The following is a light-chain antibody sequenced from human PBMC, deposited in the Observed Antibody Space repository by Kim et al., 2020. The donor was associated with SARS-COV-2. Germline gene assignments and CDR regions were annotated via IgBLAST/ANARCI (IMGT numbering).Light chain of an antibody. CDR3: QHCHSYPIT. J-gene: IGKJ5*01. CDR2: AAS. V-gene: IGKV1-8*01. Sequence: ASIGDRVTITCRASQGIASYLVWYQQKPGKAPKLLIYAASTLQSGVPPRFSGSGSGTDFLLTISSLQPVDFATYYCQHCHSYPITFGQGTRLEIK. CDR1: QGIASY.